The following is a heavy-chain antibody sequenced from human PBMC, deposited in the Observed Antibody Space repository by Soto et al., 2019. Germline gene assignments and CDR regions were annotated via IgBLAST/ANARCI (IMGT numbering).Heavy chain of an antibody. CDR3: AREGPADGLDI. CDR2: IGSSGATK. CDR1: GFTFSTFE. J-gene: IGHJ3*02. Sequence: EGQLVESGGDLVQPGGSLRLSCEASGFTFSTFEMNWVRQAPGKGLECISYIGSSGATKFYADSVKGRFTISRDNAKNSLFLQMNSLRVEDTAVYYCAREGPADGLDIWGQGTMVTVSS. V-gene: IGHV3-48*03.